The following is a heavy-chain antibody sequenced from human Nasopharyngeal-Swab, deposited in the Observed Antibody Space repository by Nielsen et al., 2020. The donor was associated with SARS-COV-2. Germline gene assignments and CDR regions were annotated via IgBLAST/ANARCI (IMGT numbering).Heavy chain of an antibody. J-gene: IGHJ4*02. Sequence: GGSLRLSCAASGFTFSSYSMNWVRQAPGKGLEWVSYISSSSTIYYADSVKGRFTISRDNAKNSLYLQMNSLRAEDTAVYYCARDLSPYCSSTSCYTRGIDYWGQGTLVTVSS. D-gene: IGHD2-2*02. CDR1: GFTFSSYS. V-gene: IGHV3-48*01. CDR3: ARDLSPYCSSTSCYTRGIDY. CDR2: ISSSSTI.